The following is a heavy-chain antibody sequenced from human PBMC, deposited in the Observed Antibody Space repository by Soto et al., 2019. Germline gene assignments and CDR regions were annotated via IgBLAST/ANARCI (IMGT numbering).Heavy chain of an antibody. CDR1: GGSMSLYY. V-gene: IGHV4-59*01. CDR3: AKDPREEATPRWFDP. CDR2: IYYTGST. D-gene: IGHD5-12*01. Sequence: SETLSLTCTVSGGSMSLYYWNWIRQPPGKGLEWIGNIYYTGSTNYNPPLKSRVTISVDTSKNQFSLKLTSVTAADTAVYYCAKDPREEATPRWFDPWGQGTLVTVSS. J-gene: IGHJ5*02.